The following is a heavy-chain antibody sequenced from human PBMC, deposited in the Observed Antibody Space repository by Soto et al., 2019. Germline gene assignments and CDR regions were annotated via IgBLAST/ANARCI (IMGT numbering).Heavy chain of an antibody. V-gene: IGHV3-21*01. Sequence: GGSLRLSCAVSGFTFSDHTMNWVRQAPGKGLEWVSSIDSNTYYIYYADSVKGRFTISRDNARSSLFLQMSSLSAEDTAVYYCTRGSYGDYNYWGQGTLVTVSS. D-gene: IGHD4-17*01. J-gene: IGHJ4*02. CDR2: IDSNTYYI. CDR1: GFTFSDHT. CDR3: TRGSYGDYNY.